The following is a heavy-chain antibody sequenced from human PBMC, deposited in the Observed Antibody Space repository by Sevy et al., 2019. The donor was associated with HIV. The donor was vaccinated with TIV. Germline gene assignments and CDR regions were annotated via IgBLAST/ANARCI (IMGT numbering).Heavy chain of an antibody. J-gene: IGHJ4*02. D-gene: IGHD6-19*01. V-gene: IGHV3-30*04. Sequence: GGSLRLSCASSGFTFSSYAMHWVRQGPGKGLEAVAVISYDAKVKFYADSVKGRFTISRDNSKNTLDLQMNSLGDEVTAVYYCARERGVSTRNGSPLDYWGQGTLITVS. CDR1: GFTFSSYA. CDR2: ISYDAKVK. CDR3: ARERGVSTRNGSPLDY.